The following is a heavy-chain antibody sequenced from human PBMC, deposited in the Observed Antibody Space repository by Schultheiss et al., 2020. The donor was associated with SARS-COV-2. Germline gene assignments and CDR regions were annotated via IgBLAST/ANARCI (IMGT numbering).Heavy chain of an antibody. CDR1: GFTFSSYG. D-gene: IGHD3-10*01. CDR2: IYSGGST. Sequence: GESLKISCAASGFTFSSYGMHWVRQAPGKGLEWVSVIYSGGSTYYADSVKGRFTISRDNSKNTLYLQMNSLRAEDTAVYYCARSGFGGFSWGQGTLVTVSS. V-gene: IGHV3-NL1*01. CDR3: ARSGFGGFS. J-gene: IGHJ4*02.